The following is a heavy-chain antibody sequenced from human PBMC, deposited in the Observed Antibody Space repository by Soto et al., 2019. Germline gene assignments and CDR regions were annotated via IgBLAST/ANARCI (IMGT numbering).Heavy chain of an antibody. D-gene: IGHD2-21*02. CDR2: VNPSGGHT. CDR1: GDTFTDYY. J-gene: IGHJ4*02. CDR3: GRGGHVVVVTAALDY. Sequence: QVHLMQSGAEVKKPGASVKDSCKASGDTFTDYYIHWVRQAPGQGLEWMGTVNPSGGHTTYAQHFLGRVTMTRDKSTSTLYMELTSLTSDDTAIYYCGRGGHVVVVTAALDYWGQGTLVTVSS. V-gene: IGHV1-46*01.